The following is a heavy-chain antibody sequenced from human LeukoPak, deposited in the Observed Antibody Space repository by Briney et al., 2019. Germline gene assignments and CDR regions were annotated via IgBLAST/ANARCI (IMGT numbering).Heavy chain of an antibody. CDR3: ARAAHSGSLAPFDY. V-gene: IGHV4-4*07. J-gene: IGHJ4*02. D-gene: IGHD1-26*01. Sequence: SETLSLTCTVSGGSISSYYWSWIRQPAGKGLEWIGRIYTSGSTNYNPSLKSRVTMSIDTSKNQFSLKLSSVTAADTAVYYCARAAHSGSLAPFDYWGQGTLVTVSS. CDR1: GGSISSYY. CDR2: IYTSGST.